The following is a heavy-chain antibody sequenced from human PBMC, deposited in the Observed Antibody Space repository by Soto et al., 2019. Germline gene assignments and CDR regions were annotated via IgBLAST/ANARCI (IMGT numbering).Heavy chain of an antibody. D-gene: IGHD3-3*01. J-gene: IGHJ4*02. CDR3: ARDRYDFWSGYSVDF. CDR1: GYTFTTYG. Sequence: GASVKFSCEASGYTFTTYGIIWLRQARGQGLEWMGWISAYNDNTNDAQKLQGRVTMTTDTATSTAYMELRSLRSDDTAVYYCARDRYDFWSGYSVDFWGQGTLVTVSS. CDR2: ISAYNDNT. V-gene: IGHV1-18*04.